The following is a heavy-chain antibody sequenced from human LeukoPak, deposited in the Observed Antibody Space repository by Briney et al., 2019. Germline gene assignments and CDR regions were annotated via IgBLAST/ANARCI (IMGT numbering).Heavy chain of an antibody. V-gene: IGHV3-30*18. Sequence: GGSLRLSCAASGFTLRYYGMHWVRQAPGKGLEWVAFISYDGSKKYYADSVKDRSTISRDNSRNTLYVQVNSLRAEDTAVYYCAKESLDTEQRNYNYYGMDVWGQGTTVTVSS. D-gene: IGHD1-1*01. J-gene: IGHJ6*02. CDR2: ISYDGSKK. CDR3: AKESLDTEQRNYNYYGMDV. CDR1: GFTLRYYG.